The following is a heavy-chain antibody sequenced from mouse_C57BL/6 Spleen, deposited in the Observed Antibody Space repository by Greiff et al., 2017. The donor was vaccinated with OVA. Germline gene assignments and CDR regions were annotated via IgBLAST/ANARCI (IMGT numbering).Heavy chain of an antibody. CDR1: GYTFTDYE. V-gene: IGHV1-15*01. CDR3: TRRDMITARYAMDY. J-gene: IGHJ4*01. Sequence: QVQLKQSGAELVRPGASVTLSCKASGYTFTDYEMHWVKQTPVHGLEWIGAIDPETGGTAYNQKFKGKAILTADKSSSTAYMELRSLTSEDSAVYYCTRRDMITARYAMDYWGQGTSVTVSS. CDR2: IDPETGGT. D-gene: IGHD2-4*01.